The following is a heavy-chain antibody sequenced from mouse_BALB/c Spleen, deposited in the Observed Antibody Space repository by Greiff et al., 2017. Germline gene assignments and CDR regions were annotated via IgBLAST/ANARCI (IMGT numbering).Heavy chain of an antibody. CDR2: INPYNDGT. Sequence: EVQLVESGPELVKPGASVKMSCKASGYTFTSYVMHWVKQKPGQGLEWIGYINPYNDGTKYNEKFKGKATLTSDKSSSTAYMELSSLTSEDSTVYYCARSITTVVALYYAMDYWGQGTSVTVSS. CDR1: GYTFTSYV. D-gene: IGHD1-1*01. J-gene: IGHJ4*01. CDR3: ARSITTVVALYYAMDY. V-gene: IGHV1-14*01.